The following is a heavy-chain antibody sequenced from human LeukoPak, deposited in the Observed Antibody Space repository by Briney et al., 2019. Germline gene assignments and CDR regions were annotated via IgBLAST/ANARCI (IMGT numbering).Heavy chain of an antibody. CDR3: AREVDSSGYYPL. V-gene: IGHV4-31*03. CDR1: GGSISSGGYY. Sequence: SETLSLTCTVSGGSISSGGYYWRWIRQHPGKGLEWIGYIFYTGSTYYNPSLKSRVTISVDTSKNQFSLKLSSVTAADTAVYYCAREVDSSGYYPLWGQGTLVTVSS. CDR2: IFYTGST. J-gene: IGHJ4*02. D-gene: IGHD3-22*01.